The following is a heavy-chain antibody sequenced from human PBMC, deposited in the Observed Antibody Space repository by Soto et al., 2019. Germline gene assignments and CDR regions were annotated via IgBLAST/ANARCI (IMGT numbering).Heavy chain of an antibody. V-gene: IGHV4-31*03. CDR2: TYFRGNT. CDR3: AREGGSYDSGGYLIRGAFDI. J-gene: IGHJ3*02. Sequence: PSETLSLTCSVSGDSISRIDYYWTWIRQHPEKGLEWIGNTYFRGNTYYSPSLESRLTISVDTSKNQFSLKLTSVTAADTAVYYCAREGGSYDSGGYLIRGAFDIWGQGTMVTVS. CDR1: GDSISRIDYY. D-gene: IGHD3-22*01.